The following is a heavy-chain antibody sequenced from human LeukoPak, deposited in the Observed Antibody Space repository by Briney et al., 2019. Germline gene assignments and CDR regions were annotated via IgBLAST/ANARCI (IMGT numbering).Heavy chain of an antibody. CDR1: GHTFTVYY. CDR3: ARCRGVVNYGMDV. Sequence: ASVRVSCKASGHTFTVYYMHWVRQAPGQGLEWMGWINPNSGGTNYAQKLQGRVTMTTDTSTSTAYMELRSLRSDDTAVYYCARCRGVVNYGMDVWGQGTTVTVSS. CDR2: INPNSGGT. J-gene: IGHJ6*02. D-gene: IGHD3-10*01. V-gene: IGHV1-2*02.